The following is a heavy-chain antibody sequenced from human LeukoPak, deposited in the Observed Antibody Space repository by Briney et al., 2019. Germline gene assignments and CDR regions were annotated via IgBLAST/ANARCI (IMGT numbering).Heavy chain of an antibody. CDR2: IYYSGST. D-gene: IGHD1-7*01. Sequence: SETLSLTCTVSGGSISSYYWSWIRQPPGKGLEWIGSIYYSGSTYYNPSLKSRVTISVDTSKNQFSLKLSSVTAADTAVYYCARTYNWNYVPYYFDYWGQGTLVTVSS. V-gene: IGHV4-59*05. J-gene: IGHJ4*02. CDR3: ARTYNWNYVPYYFDY. CDR1: GGSISSYY.